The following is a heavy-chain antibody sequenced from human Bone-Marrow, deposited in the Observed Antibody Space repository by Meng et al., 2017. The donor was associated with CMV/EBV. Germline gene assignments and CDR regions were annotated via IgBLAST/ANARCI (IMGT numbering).Heavy chain of an antibody. CDR1: GGSFSGYY. CDR2: INHSGST. J-gene: IGHJ5*02. CDR3: ASGGAYLRNWFDP. D-gene: IGHD1-26*01. V-gene: IGHV4-34*01. Sequence: SETLSLTCAVYGGSFSGYYWSWIRQPPGKGLEWIGEINHSGSTNYNPSLKSRVTISVDTSKNQFSLKLSSVTAADTAVYYCASGGAYLRNWFDPWGQGTRVTGSS.